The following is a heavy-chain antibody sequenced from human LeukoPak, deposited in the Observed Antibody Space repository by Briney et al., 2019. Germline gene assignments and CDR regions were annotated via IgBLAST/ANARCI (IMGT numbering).Heavy chain of an antibody. V-gene: IGHV3-7*01. CDR3: AREPKLGYSYGYDY. Sequence: PGGSLRLSCAASGFTFTSYWMSRVRQAPGKGLGWVANIKQDGSEKYYVDSVKGRFTISRDNAKNSLYLQMNSLRAEDTAVYYCAREPKLGYSYGYDYWGQGTLVTVSS. CDR1: GFTFTSYW. CDR2: IKQDGSEK. D-gene: IGHD5-18*01. J-gene: IGHJ4*02.